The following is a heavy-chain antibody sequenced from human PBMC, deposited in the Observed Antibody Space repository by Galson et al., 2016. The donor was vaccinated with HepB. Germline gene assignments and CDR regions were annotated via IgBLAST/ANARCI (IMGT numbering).Heavy chain of an antibody. CDR2: ISGLNGNT. CDR3: VRVAVAMTTVGPFDY. Sequence: SVKVSCKASGYSFRSYGISWVRQAPGQGLEWMGWISGLNGNTIYAQKFQDRVTMTIDTSTSTVSMELRSLRSDDTAVYYCVRVAVAMTTVGPFDYWGRGTLVIVSS. V-gene: IGHV1-18*04. J-gene: IGHJ4*02. CDR1: GYSFRSYG. D-gene: IGHD4-11*01.